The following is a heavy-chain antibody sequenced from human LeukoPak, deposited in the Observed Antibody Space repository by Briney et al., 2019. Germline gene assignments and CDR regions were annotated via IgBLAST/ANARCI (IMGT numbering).Heavy chain of an antibody. CDR3: ARDHYDFWSGYYTGAFDI. CDR1: GGSISSPY. V-gene: IGHV4-59*11. Sequence: PSETLSLTCTVSGGSISSPYWSWIRQPPGKGLEWIGYIYYSGSTNYNPSLKSRVTISVDTSKNQFSLKLSSVTAADTAVYYCARDHYDFWSGYYTGAFDIWGQGTMVTVSS. D-gene: IGHD3-3*01. J-gene: IGHJ3*02. CDR2: IYYSGST.